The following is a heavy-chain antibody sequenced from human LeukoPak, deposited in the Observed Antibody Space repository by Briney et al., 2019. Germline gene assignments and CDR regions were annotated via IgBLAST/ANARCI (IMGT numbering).Heavy chain of an antibody. CDR2: IYTSGST. CDR3: ARGDARDYYGSGSFPLDY. CDR1: GGSISSGSYY. V-gene: IGHV4-61*02. Sequence: SQTLSLTCTVSGGSISSGSYYWSWIRQPAGKGLEWIGRIYTSGSTNYNPSLKSRVTISVDTSKNQFSLKLSSVTAADTAVYYCARGDARDYYGSGSFPLDYWGQGTLVTVSS. D-gene: IGHD3-10*01. J-gene: IGHJ4*02.